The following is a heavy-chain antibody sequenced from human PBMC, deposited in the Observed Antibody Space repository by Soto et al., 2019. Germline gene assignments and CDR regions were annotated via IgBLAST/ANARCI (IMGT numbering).Heavy chain of an antibody. Sequence: PSETLSLTCTVSGASITGDGYYWSWIRQHPGKGPEWIGHIYYSGGTYYNPSFKSRVTISIDTSKNQFSLKLSSVTATDTAVYYCARQRTTVVTQAYFDHWGQGALVTVSS. D-gene: IGHD2-21*02. J-gene: IGHJ4*02. CDR3: ARQRTTVVTQAYFDH. CDR2: IYYSGGT. V-gene: IGHV4-39*01. CDR1: GASITGDGYY.